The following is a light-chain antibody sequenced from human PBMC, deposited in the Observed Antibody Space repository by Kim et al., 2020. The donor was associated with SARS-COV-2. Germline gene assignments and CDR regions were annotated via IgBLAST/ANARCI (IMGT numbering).Light chain of an antibody. V-gene: IGKV3-15*01. Sequence: SLSSGERATRSCRASQSGNSLLAWYQQKTGQAPRLLIYGASTRATGFPDRFSGSGSGAEFTLTINGLQSEDFAVYYCQQYNNWPLTFGGGTKLEI. CDR3: QQYNNWPLT. CDR2: GAS. CDR1: QSGNSL. J-gene: IGKJ4*01.